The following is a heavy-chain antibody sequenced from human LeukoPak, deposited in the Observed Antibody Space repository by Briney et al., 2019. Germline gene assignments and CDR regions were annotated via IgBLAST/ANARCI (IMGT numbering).Heavy chain of an antibody. V-gene: IGHV3-23*01. J-gene: IGHJ6*04. D-gene: IGHD3-10*02. CDR1: GFTFSSSA. CDR3: AELGITMIGGV. CDR2: ISGSGGST. Sequence: GGSLRLSCAASGFTFSSSAMSWVRQAPGKGLEWVSAISGSGGSTYYADSVKGRFTISRDNAKNSLYLQMNSLRAEDTAVYYCAELGITMIGGVWGKGTTVTISS.